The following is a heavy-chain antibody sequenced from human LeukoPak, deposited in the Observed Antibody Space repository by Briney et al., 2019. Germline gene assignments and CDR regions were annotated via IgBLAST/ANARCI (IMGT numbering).Heavy chain of an antibody. CDR1: GFTFSSYS. D-gene: IGHD2-15*01. CDR3: ARPLTGYCSGGSCYGFDY. Sequence: PGGSLRLSCAASGFTFSSYSMNWVRQAPGKGLEWVSSISSSSSYIYYADSVKGRFTISRDNAKNSLYLQMNSLRAEDTAVYYCARPLTGYCSGGSCYGFDYWGQGTLVTVPS. CDR2: ISSSSSYI. V-gene: IGHV3-21*01. J-gene: IGHJ4*02.